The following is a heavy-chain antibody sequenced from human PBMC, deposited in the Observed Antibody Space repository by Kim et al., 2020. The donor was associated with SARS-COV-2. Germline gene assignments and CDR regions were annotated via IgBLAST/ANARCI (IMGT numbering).Heavy chain of an antibody. CDR3: AKANFDWLPQNIYWYFDL. D-gene: IGHD3-9*01. V-gene: IGHV3-23*01. Sequence: GGSLRLSCAASGFTFSSYAMSWVRQAPGKGLEWVSAISGSGGSTYYADSVKGRFTISRDNSKNTLYLQMNSLRAEDTAVYYCAKANFDWLPQNIYWYFDLWGRGTLVTVSS. CDR2: ISGSGGST. J-gene: IGHJ2*01. CDR1: GFTFSSYA.